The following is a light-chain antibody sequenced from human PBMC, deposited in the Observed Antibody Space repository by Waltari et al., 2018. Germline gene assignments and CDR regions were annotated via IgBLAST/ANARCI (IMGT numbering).Light chain of an antibody. Sequence: QLLLTQSPSASASLGASVKLTCTLSSGHSSYAIAWHQQQPDKGPRYLLKVNSDGRPIKGAGIPERFSGSSSRAGRYLTISSLQSEDAADYYCQTGVFGIWVFGGGTKLTVL. CDR3: QTGVFGIWV. CDR2: VNSDGRP. CDR1: SGHSSYA. V-gene: IGLV4-69*01. J-gene: IGLJ3*02.